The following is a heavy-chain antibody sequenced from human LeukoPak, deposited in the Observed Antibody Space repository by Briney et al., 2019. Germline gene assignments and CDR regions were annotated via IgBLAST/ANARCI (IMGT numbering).Heavy chain of an antibody. V-gene: IGHV5-51*01. CDR1: GYSFTSYW. D-gene: IGHD3-9*01. Sequence: PGESLKISCKGSGYSFTSYWIGWVRQMPGKGLEWMGIIYPGDSGTRYSPSFQGQVTTSADKSISTAYLQWSSLKASDTAMYYCARPSYYDILTGYYSDAFGIWGQGTMVTVSS. CDR2: IYPGDSGT. J-gene: IGHJ3*02. CDR3: ARPSYYDILTGYYSDAFGI.